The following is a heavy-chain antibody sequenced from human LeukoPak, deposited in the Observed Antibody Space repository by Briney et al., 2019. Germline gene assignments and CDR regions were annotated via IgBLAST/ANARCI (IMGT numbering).Heavy chain of an antibody. CDR2: INPNSGGT. J-gene: IGHJ4*02. CDR3: ARDLGMIMITFGGVIPFDY. D-gene: IGHD3-16*01. V-gene: IGHV1-2*02. CDR1: GYTFTGYY. Sequence: ASVKVSCKASGYTFTGYYMHWVRQAPGQGLEWMGWINPNSGGTNYAQKLQGRVTMTTDTSTSTAYMELRSLRSDDTAVYYCARDLGMIMITFGGVIPFDYWGQGTLVTVSS.